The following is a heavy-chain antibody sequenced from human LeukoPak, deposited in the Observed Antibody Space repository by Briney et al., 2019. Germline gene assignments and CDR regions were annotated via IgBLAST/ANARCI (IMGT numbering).Heavy chain of an antibody. J-gene: IGHJ4*02. Sequence: GRSLRLSCAASAFTFSSYAMHWVRQAPGKGLEWVAVISYDGSNKYYADSVKGRFTISRDNSKNTLYLQMISLRAEDTAVYYCSRDLLMVGGYFIFDYWGQGTLVTVSS. CDR1: AFTFSSYA. D-gene: IGHD2-8*01. V-gene: IGHV3-30*01. CDR2: ISYDGSNK. CDR3: SRDLLMVGGYFIFDY.